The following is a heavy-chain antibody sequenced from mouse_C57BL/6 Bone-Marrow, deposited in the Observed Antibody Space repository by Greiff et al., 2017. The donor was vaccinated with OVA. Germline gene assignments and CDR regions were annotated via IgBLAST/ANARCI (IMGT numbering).Heavy chain of an antibody. CDR1: GFTFSDYG. CDR2: ISSGSSTI. J-gene: IGHJ2*01. D-gene: IGHD1-1*01. V-gene: IGHV5-17*01. Sequence: DVMLVESGGGLVKPGGSLKLSCAASGFTFSDYGMHWVRQAPEKGLEWVAYISSGSSTIYYADTVKGRFTISRDNAKNTLFLQMTSLRSEDTAMYYCARYGSSSYYFDYWGQGTTLTVSS. CDR3: ARYGSSSYYFDY.